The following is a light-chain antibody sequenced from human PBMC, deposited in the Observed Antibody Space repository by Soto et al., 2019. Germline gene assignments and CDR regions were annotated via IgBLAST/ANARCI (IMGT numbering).Light chain of an antibody. CDR2: GAS. J-gene: IGKJ4*01. Sequence: EIVLTQSPGTLSLSPGDRATLSYRASQTIRNNYLAWYQQKPGQAPRLLIYGASSRAAGSPDRFSGSGSGTDFTLTISRLEPEDFAVYYCQQYGSSPELTFGGGTKVDIK. CDR3: QQYGSSPELT. V-gene: IGKV3-20*01. CDR1: QTIRNNY.